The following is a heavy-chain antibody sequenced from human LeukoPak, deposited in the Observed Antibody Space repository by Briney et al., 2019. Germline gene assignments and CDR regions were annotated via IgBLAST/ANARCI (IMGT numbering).Heavy chain of an antibody. CDR2: INPNSGGT. CDR3: ARDAVYAMNWFDP. Sequence: ASVKVSCKASGYTFTGYYMHWVRQAPGQGLEWMGRINPNSGGTNYALKFQGRVTMTRNTSISTAYMELSRLRSDDTAVYYCARDAVYAMNWFDPWGQGTLVTVSS. D-gene: IGHD2-8*01. V-gene: IGHV1-2*06. J-gene: IGHJ5*02. CDR1: GYTFTGYY.